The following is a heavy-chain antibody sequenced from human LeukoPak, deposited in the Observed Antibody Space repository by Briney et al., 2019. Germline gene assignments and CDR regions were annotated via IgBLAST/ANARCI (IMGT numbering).Heavy chain of an antibody. CDR3: ARIGGSFPSLDS. Sequence: SETLSLTCTVSGGSISSNNYYWSWVRQPAGKGLEWIGRIYTTGSSNYNPSLESRVTMSVDTSKNQFSLRLSSVTAADTAVYYCARIGGSFPSLDSWGQGTLVTVSS. J-gene: IGHJ5*01. CDR1: GGSISSNNYY. V-gene: IGHV4-61*02. D-gene: IGHD1-26*01. CDR2: IYTTGSS.